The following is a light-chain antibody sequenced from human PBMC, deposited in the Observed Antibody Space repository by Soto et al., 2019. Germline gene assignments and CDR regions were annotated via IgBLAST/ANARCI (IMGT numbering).Light chain of an antibody. V-gene: IGKV1-17*01. CDR1: QGIRND. CDR2: AAS. Sequence: DTKLTLSPSSLSASVGARGTITCRASQGIRNDLGWYQQKPGKAPKCLVYAASSLRSGVPSRFSGSGSGTEFTLTISSLKPGDFATYYCQQHNSYPRTFGQGTKVDIK. J-gene: IGKJ1*01. CDR3: QQHNSYPRT.